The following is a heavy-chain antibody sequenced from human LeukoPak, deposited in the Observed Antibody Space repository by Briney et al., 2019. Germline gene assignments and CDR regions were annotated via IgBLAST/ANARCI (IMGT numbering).Heavy chain of an antibody. Sequence: AGRSLRLSCAASGSTFSSYGMHWVRQAPGKGLEWVAVISYDGSNKYYADSVKGRFTISRDNSKNTLYLQMNSLRAEDTAVYYCAKRKFDYWGQGTLVTVSS. CDR2: ISYDGSNK. CDR1: GSTFSSYG. J-gene: IGHJ4*02. CDR3: AKRKFDY. V-gene: IGHV3-30*18.